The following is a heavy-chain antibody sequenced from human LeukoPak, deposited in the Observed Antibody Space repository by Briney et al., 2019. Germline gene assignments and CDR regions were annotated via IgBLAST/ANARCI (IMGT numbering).Heavy chain of an antibody. CDR1: GFIFSTYW. D-gene: IGHD6-19*01. Sequence: GGSLRLSCAASGFIFSTYWMTWVRQAPGKGLEWVANIKQDGSETYYVDPVKGRFTISRDNAKNSLYLQMNSLRVEDTAVYFCVREGTTVALFDYWGQGSLVTVSS. V-gene: IGHV3-7*01. J-gene: IGHJ4*02. CDR2: IKQDGSET. CDR3: VREGTTVALFDY.